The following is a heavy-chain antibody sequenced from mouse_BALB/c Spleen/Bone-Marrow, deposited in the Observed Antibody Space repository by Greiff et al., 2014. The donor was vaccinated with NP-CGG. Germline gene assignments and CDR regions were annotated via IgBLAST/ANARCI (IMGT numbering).Heavy chain of an antibody. Sequence: EVMLVESGGGLVQPGGSLKLSCAASGFTFSSYGMSWVRQTPDKRLELVATINSNGDSTYYPDSVEGRFTISRDNAKNTLYLQMSSLKSEDTAMYYCARGLGFFDYWGQGTTLTVSS. CDR3: ARGLGFFDY. V-gene: IGHV5-6-3*01. J-gene: IGHJ2*01. D-gene: IGHD4-1*01. CDR1: GFTFSSYG. CDR2: INSNGDST.